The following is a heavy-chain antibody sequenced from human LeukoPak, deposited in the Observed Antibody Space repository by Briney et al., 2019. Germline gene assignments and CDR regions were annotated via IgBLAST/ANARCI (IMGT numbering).Heavy chain of an antibody. D-gene: IGHD1-26*01. CDR3: AREIVGTHKSRFDP. Sequence: GGSLRLSCAASGFTFSGRWMSWLRQAPGKGLEWVANINQDGTDKYYVDSVKGRFTISRGNAKNSLYLQMNSLRAEDTAVYYCAREIVGTHKSRFDPWGQGTLVTVSS. CDR1: GFTFSGRW. V-gene: IGHV3-7*03. J-gene: IGHJ5*02. CDR2: INQDGTDK.